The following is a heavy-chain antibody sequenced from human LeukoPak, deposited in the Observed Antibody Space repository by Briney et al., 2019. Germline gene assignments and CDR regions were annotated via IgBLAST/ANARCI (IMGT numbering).Heavy chain of an antibody. CDR3: ARDVYYYDSSTPYCFDY. CDR2: ISAYNGNT. CDR1: GYTFTSYG. D-gene: IGHD3-22*01. J-gene: IGHJ4*02. Sequence: ASVKVSCKASGYTFTSYGISWVRQAPGQGLEWMGWISAYNGNTNYAQKLQGRVTMTTDTSTSTAYMELRSLGSDDTAVYYCARDVYYYDSSTPYCFDYWGQGTLVTVSS. V-gene: IGHV1-18*01.